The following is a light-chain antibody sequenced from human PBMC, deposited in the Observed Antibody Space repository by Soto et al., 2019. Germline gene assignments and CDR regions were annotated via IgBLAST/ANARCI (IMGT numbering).Light chain of an antibody. J-gene: IGKJ1*01. V-gene: IGKV3-20*01. CDR2: DAS. Sequence: EIVFTQSPGTLALSPGGRATLCCRASQSVSYYLAWYQQKPGQAPRLLIYDASTRATGIPARFSGSGSGTDFTLTIRRLEPEDFAVYYCQQYGSSGTFGQGTKVDIK. CDR3: QQYGSSGT. CDR1: QSVSYY.